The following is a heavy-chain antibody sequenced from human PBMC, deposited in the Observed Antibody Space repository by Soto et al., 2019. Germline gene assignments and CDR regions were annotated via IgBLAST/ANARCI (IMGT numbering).Heavy chain of an antibody. CDR3: ARDPPPYGSGISPFDY. Sequence: GASVKVSCKASGYTFTSYGIRWVRQAPGQGLEWMGWISAYNGNTNYAQKLQGRVTMTTDTSTSTAYMELRSLRSDDTAVYYCARDPPPYGSGISPFDYWGQGTLVTVSS. V-gene: IGHV1-18*01. J-gene: IGHJ4*02. CDR2: ISAYNGNT. D-gene: IGHD3-10*01. CDR1: GYTFTSYG.